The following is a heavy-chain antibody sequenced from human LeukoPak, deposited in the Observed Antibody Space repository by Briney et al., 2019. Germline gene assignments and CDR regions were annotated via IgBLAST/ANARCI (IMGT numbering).Heavy chain of an antibody. J-gene: IGHJ5*02. Sequence: GSLSLTCAVYGGSFSGYYWSWIRQPPGKGLEWIGEINHSGSTNYNPSLKSRVTISVDTSKNQFSLKLSSVTAADTAVYYCARGGGYYCSGGSCYRNWFDPWGQGTLVTVSS. CDR1: GGSFSGYY. V-gene: IGHV4-34*01. CDR3: ARGGGYYCSGGSCYRNWFDP. D-gene: IGHD2-15*01. CDR2: INHSGST.